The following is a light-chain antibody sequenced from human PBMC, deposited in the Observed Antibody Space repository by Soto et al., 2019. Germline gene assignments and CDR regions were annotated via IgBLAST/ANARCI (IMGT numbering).Light chain of an antibody. J-gene: IGLJ1*01. Sequence: QSALTQPASVSGSPGQTITISCTGTSSDVGGYNDVSWYQQHPGKAPKLMIYDVSNRPSGVSNRFSGSKSGNTASLTISGLQAEDEADYYCSSYKSSSTLYVFGTGTKLTVL. CDR3: SSYKSSSTLYV. V-gene: IGLV2-14*01. CDR1: SSDVGGYND. CDR2: DVS.